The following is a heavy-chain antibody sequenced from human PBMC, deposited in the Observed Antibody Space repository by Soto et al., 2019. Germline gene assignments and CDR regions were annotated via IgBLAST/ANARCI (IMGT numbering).Heavy chain of an antibody. D-gene: IGHD5-12*01. Sequence: GGSLRLSCAASGFTVSSNYMIWVRQAPGKGLEWVSVIYSGGSTYYADSVKGRFTISRDNSKNTLYLQMNSLRAEDTAVYYCARGLRYYYYGMDVWGQGTTVTVSS. J-gene: IGHJ6*02. CDR1: GFTVSSNY. V-gene: IGHV3-53*01. CDR2: IYSGGST. CDR3: ARGLRYYYYGMDV.